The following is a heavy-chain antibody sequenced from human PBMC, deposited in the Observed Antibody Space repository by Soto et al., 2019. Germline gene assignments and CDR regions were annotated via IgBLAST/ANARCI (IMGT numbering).Heavy chain of an antibody. J-gene: IGHJ4*02. Sequence: QVYLVQSGGGVVQPGRSLRLSCAASGFTFRNYGMHWVRQAPGRGLEWVAVIWFDGSEIYYADSVKGRFTISRDNSNSAPFLQMDYLRAEDTAMYYCARYNSGHSDYWGQGTPVTVSS. CDR1: GFTFRNYG. CDR2: IWFDGSEI. V-gene: IGHV3-33*01. D-gene: IGHD1-26*01. CDR3: ARYNSGHSDY.